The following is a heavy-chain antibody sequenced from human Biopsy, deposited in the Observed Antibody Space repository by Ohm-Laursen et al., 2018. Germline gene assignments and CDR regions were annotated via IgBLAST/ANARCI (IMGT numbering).Heavy chain of an antibody. CDR3: ARTPRDSFWSGSYKRGLWFDP. CDR1: GASVTSGSYY. Sequence: GTLSLTCTVSGASVTSGSYYWSWIRQPPGKGLEWLGYISNIGSTNYNPSLKSRVTISVDTSKNHFSLKLTSVTAADTAVYYCARTPRDSFWSGSYKRGLWFDPWGQGTLVTVSS. D-gene: IGHD3-3*01. CDR2: ISNIGST. V-gene: IGHV4-61*01. J-gene: IGHJ5*02.